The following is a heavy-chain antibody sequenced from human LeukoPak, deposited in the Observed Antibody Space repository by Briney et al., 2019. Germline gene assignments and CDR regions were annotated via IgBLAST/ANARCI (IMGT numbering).Heavy chain of an antibody. J-gene: IGHJ3*02. V-gene: IGHV4-59*12. Sequence: SETLSLTCTVSGGSISSYYWSWIRQPPGKGLEWIGYIYYSGSTNYNPSLKSRVTISVDTSKNQFSLKLSSVTAADTAVYYCARGVKARKFNAFDIWGQGTMVTVSS. CDR1: GGSISSYY. CDR3: ARGVKARKFNAFDI. CDR2: IYYSGST. D-gene: IGHD3-22*01.